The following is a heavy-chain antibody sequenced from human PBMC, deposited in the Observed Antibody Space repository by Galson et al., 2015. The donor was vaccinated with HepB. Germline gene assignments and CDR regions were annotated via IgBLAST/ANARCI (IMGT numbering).Heavy chain of an antibody. V-gene: IGHV3-11*03. CDR3: AISTGGGRAFEI. J-gene: IGHJ3*02. CDR2: ISTTSRYS. Sequence: SLRLSCAGSGFIFSDYYMNWIRQAPGKGLKWVSYISTTSRYSNYADSVEGRFTISRDNAKNSLFLEMNSLRAEDTAIYYCAISTGGGRAFEIWGQGTTVTVSS. CDR1: GFIFSDYY. D-gene: IGHD1-14*01.